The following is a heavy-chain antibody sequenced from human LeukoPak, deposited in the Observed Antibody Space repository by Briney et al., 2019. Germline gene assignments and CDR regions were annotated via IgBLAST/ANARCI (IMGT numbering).Heavy chain of an antibody. CDR3: ARELGYCSGGSCYSLLDV. CDR2: IYTSGST. CDR1: GGSISSYY. D-gene: IGHD2-15*01. V-gene: IGHV4-4*07. Sequence: PSETLSLTCTVSGGSISSYYWSWIRQPARKGLEWIGRIYTSGSTNYNPSLKSRVTISVDTSKNQFSLKLSSVTAADTAVYYCARELGYCSGGSCYSLLDVWGKGTTVTISS. J-gene: IGHJ6*04.